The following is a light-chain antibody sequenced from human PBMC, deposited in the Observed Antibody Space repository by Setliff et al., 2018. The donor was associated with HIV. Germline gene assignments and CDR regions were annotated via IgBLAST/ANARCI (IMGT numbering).Light chain of an antibody. J-gene: IGLJ1*01. CDR2: EVN. CDR3: SSYTRSATYV. CDR1: SSDVGGYNY. Sequence: QSALTQPASVSGSPGQSITISCTGTSSDVGGYNYFSWYQQHPGKAPKLMIYEVNSRPSGVSDRFSGSKSGNTASLTISGLQAEDEADYYCSSYTRSATYVFGTGTKV. V-gene: IGLV2-14*01.